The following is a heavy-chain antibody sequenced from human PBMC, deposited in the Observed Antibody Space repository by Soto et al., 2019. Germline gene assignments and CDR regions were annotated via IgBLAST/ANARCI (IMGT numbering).Heavy chain of an antibody. CDR3: AKAITYDSRAYDS. D-gene: IGHD3-22*01. Sequence: EVQLLESGGGLVQPGGSLRLSCAASGFTFSRFGMSWVRQAPGKGLEWVSGISGGGNPTYYSDSVKGRFTISRDSAKNTLYLQMNSLRTEDTAVYYCAKAITYDSRAYDSWGQGTLVTVSS. J-gene: IGHJ4*02. CDR2: ISGGGNPT. CDR1: GFTFSRFG. V-gene: IGHV3-23*01.